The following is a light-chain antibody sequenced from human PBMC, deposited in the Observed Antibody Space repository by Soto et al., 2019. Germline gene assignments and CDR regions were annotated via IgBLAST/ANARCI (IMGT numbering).Light chain of an antibody. V-gene: IGKV3-11*01. Sequence: VLTQSPATLSLSPGERATLSCRASQAVGKFLVWYHQKPGLSPSLVIYEASKRATDIPDRFSGSGSGTAFTLTINRLEPEDVGFYYCQQRNSWPLTVGGGTKVELK. J-gene: IGKJ4*01. CDR3: QQRNSWPLT. CDR2: EAS. CDR1: QAVGKF.